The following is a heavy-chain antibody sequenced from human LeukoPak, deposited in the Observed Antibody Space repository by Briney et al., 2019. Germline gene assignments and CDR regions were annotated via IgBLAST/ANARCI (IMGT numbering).Heavy chain of an antibody. J-gene: IGHJ6*02. CDR1: GGSISSYY. D-gene: IGHD2-2*01. CDR3: VRQDVVVITAATYYYGMDV. Sequence: SETLFLTCTVSGGSISSYYWNWIRQPPGKGLEWIGYIYYTGSTNYRPSLKSRVTISVDTSGNQFSLKLSSVTAADTAVYYCVRQDVVVITAATYYYGMDVWGQGTTVTVSS. CDR2: IYYTGST. V-gene: IGHV4-59*08.